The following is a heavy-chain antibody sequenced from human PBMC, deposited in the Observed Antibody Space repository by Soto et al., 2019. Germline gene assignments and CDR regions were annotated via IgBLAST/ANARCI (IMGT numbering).Heavy chain of an antibody. J-gene: IGHJ2*01. D-gene: IGHD4-17*01. CDR2: IKQDGSEK. Sequence: EVQLVESGGGLVQPGGSLRLSCAASGFTFSSYWMSWVRQAPGKGLEWVANIKQDGSEKYYVDSVKGRFTISRDNAKNSLYLQMNILRAEDTAVYYCARQGYTVTHYWYFDLWGRGTLVTVSS. V-gene: IGHV3-7*01. CDR1: GFTFSSYW. CDR3: ARQGYTVTHYWYFDL.